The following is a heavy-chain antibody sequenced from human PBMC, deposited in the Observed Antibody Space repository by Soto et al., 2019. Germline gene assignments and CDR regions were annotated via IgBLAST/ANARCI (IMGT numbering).Heavy chain of an antibody. D-gene: IGHD3-22*01. V-gene: IGHV3-30*03. CDR3: ARDYSMVVVVPCY. CDR1: GFTFSSYA. Sequence: QVQLVESGGGVVQPGKSLRLSCAASGFTFSSYAMHWVRQAPGKGLEWVALISYDGSNEYYADSVKGRFTISRDNSKNTLYLQMNSLRAEDTAVYYCARDYSMVVVVPCYWGEGALVTVSS. CDR2: ISYDGSNE. J-gene: IGHJ4*02.